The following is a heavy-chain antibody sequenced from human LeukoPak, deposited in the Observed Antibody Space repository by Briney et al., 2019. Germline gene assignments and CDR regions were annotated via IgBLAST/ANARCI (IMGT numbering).Heavy chain of an antibody. V-gene: IGHV3-53*01. D-gene: IGHD3-9*01. J-gene: IGHJ4*02. CDR2: IYSGGST. Sequence: GGSLRLSCAASGFTVSSNYMSWVRQAPGKGLEWVSVIYSGGSTYYADSVKGQFTISRDNSKNTLYLQMNSLRAEDTAVYYCARSDLRRYYFDYWGQGTLVTVSS. CDR3: ARSDLRRYYFDY. CDR1: GFTVSSNY.